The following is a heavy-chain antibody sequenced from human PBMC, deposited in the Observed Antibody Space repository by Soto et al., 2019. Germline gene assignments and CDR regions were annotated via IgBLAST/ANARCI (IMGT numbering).Heavy chain of an antibody. J-gene: IGHJ6*02. CDR1: GGTFSSYA. V-gene: IGHV1-58*02. Sequence: GASVKVACKASGGTFSSYAISWVRQARGQRLEWIGWIVVGSGNTNYAQKFQERVTITRDMSTSTAYMELSSLRSEDTAVYYCAAGTRQYGSGSYYPPNYYGMDVWGQGTTVTVSS. CDR2: IVVGSGNT. CDR3: AAGTRQYGSGSYYPPNYYGMDV. D-gene: IGHD3-10*01.